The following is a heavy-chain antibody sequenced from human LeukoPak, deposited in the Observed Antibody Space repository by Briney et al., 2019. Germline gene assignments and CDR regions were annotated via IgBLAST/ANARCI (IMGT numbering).Heavy chain of an antibody. CDR1: GFTFSSYA. D-gene: IGHD3-10*01. J-gene: IGHJ5*02. V-gene: IGHV3-23*01. CDR2: ISGSGGST. CDR3: AKSQDRSYYLDRGNWFDP. Sequence: QPGGSLRLSCAASGFTFSSYAMSWVRQAPGKGLEWVSAISGSGGSTYYADSVKGRFTISRDNSKNTLYLQMNSLRAEDTAVYYCAKSQDRSYYLDRGNWFDPWGQGTLVTVSS.